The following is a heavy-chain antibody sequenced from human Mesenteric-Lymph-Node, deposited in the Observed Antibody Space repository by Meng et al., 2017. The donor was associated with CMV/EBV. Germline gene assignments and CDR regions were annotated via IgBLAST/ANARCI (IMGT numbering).Heavy chain of an antibody. CDR3: ARGLSADSWASDY. D-gene: IGHD6-13*01. Sequence: CADSGFIFSNVAMSWVRQAPGKRLEWVALMSYDGSDEYYADSVKGRFTIYRDNSKNTLSLQMTSLTAADTAVYFCARGLSADSWASDYWGQGTLVTVSS. J-gene: IGHJ4*02. V-gene: IGHV3-30-3*01. CDR1: GFIFSNVA. CDR2: MSYDGSDE.